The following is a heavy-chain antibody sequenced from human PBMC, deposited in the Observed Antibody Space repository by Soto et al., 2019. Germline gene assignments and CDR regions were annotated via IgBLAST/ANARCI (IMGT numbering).Heavy chain of an antibody. Sequence: GGSLRLSCAASGFTFSSYGMHWVRQAPGKGLEWVAVISYDGSNKYYADSVKGRFTISRDNSRNTLYLQMNSLRAEDTAVYYCAKGLKDYYDFWSGYYSGGYYYYYGMDVWGQGTTVTVSS. CDR1: GFTFSSYG. D-gene: IGHD3-3*01. CDR2: ISYDGSNK. V-gene: IGHV3-30*18. CDR3: AKGLKDYYDFWSGYYSGGYYYYYGMDV. J-gene: IGHJ6*02.